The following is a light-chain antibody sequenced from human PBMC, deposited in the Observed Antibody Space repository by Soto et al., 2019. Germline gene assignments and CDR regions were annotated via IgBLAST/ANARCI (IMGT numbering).Light chain of an antibody. J-gene: IGKJ1*01. CDR3: QQSYTTPRT. CDR2: GAS. CDR1: QTISGY. Sequence: IQMTQSPSSLSASVGDRVTITCRASQTISGYLNWYQQKPGKAPKVLIYGASSLQTGVPSRFSGSGSGTDFTLTISSLQPEDFATYYCQQSYTTPRTF. V-gene: IGKV1-39*01.